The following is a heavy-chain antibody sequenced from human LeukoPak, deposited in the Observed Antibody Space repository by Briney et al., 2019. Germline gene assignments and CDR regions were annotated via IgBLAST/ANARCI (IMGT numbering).Heavy chain of an antibody. V-gene: IGHV3-20*04. CDR1: GFTFDDYG. CDR3: AGARSPYNWNSLDY. J-gene: IGHJ4*02. CDR2: INWNGGST. Sequence: PGGSLRLSCAASGFTFDDYGMSWVRQAPGKGLEWVSCINWNGGSTGYADSVKGRFTISRDNAKNSLYLQMNSLRAEDTALYYCAGARSPYNWNSLDYWGQGTLVTVSS. D-gene: IGHD1-7*01.